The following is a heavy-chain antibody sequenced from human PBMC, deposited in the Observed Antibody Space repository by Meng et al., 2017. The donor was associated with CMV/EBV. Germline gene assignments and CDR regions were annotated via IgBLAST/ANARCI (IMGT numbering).Heavy chain of an antibody. CDR1: GFSLSTSGVG. Sequence: HISLQETVPTLGNPTQTLTLTCTFSGFSLSTSGVGLGWIRQPPGKALEWLALIYWDDDKRYSPSLKSRLTITKDTSKNQVVLTMTNMDPVDTATYYCAHRGSYGYHGYWGQGTLVTVSS. J-gene: IGHJ4*02. D-gene: IGHD5-18*01. CDR2: IYWDDDK. V-gene: IGHV2-5*02. CDR3: AHRGSYGYHGY.